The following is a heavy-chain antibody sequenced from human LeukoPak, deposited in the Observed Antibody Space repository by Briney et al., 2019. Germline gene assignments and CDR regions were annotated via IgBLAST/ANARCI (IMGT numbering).Heavy chain of an antibody. CDR2: INHSGST. V-gene: IGHV4-34*01. CDR3: ARDRSYWDAFDI. CDR1: GGSFSGYY. D-gene: IGHD3-10*01. J-gene: IGHJ3*02. Sequence: PSETLSLTCAVYGGSFSGYYWSWIRQPPGKGLEWIGEINHSGSTNYNPSLKSRVTISVDTSKNQFSLKLSSVTAADTAVYYCARDRSYWDAFDIWGQGTMVTVSS.